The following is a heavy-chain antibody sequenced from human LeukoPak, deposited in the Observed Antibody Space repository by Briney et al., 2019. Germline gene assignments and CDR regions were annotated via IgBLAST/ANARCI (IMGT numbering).Heavy chain of an antibody. CDR1: GFTFSSYD. Sequence: HPGGSLRLSCAASGFTFSSYDMSWVRQAPGKGLEWVSGISDSGGRTYYADSLKGRFTISRDNSKNTLYLQMNSLRAEDTAVYYCARDMPYYDSSGYYGAGGDYWGQGTLVTVSS. V-gene: IGHV3-23*01. CDR3: ARDMPYYDSSGYYGAGGDY. J-gene: IGHJ4*02. CDR2: ISDSGGRT. D-gene: IGHD3-22*01.